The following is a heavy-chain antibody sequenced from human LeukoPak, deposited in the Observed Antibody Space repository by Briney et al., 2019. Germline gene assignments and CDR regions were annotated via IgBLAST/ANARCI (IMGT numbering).Heavy chain of an antibody. CDR2: VYSTGST. CDR3: ARDLLGDYGTFDI. V-gene: IGHV4-4*07. Sequence: PSETLSLTCTVSGGSITTHYWSWIRQPAGREVEWIGRVYSTGSTKYNPSLESRVTMSVDTSSNRFSLRLRSVTAADTAVYYCARDLLGDYGTFDIWGQGTMVTVSS. CDR1: GGSITTHY. D-gene: IGHD4-17*01. J-gene: IGHJ3*02.